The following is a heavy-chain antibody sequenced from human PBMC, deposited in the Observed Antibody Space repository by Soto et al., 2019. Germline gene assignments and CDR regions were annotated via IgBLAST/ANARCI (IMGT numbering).Heavy chain of an antibody. V-gene: IGHV4-59*01. D-gene: IGHD3-10*01. J-gene: IGHJ4*02. CDR2: IYYSGST. CDR1: GGSISSYD. Sequence: SETKSLTCTVSGGSISSYDWSWIRQPTGKGLEWIGYIYYSGSTNYNPSLKSRVTISVDTSKNQFSLKLSSVTAADTAVYYCARDSRYYYGSGSYYNPFDYWGQGTLVTVSS. CDR3: ARDSRYYYGSGSYYNPFDY.